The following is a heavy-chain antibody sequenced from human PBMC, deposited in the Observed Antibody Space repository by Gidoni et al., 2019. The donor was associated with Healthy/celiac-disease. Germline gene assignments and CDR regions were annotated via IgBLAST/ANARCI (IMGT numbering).Heavy chain of an antibody. D-gene: IGHD3-22*01. V-gene: IGHV3-48*01. CDR3: AREGIPNYYDSSGTLDY. J-gene: IGHJ4*02. CDR2: ISSSSSTI. CDR1: GFTFSSYS. Sequence: EVQLVESGGGWVQPGGSLRLSCAASGFTFSSYSMNWVRQAPGKGLEWVSYISSSSSTIYYADSVKGRFTISRDNAKNSLYLQMNSLRAEDTAVYYCAREGIPNYYDSSGTLDYWGQGTLVTVSS.